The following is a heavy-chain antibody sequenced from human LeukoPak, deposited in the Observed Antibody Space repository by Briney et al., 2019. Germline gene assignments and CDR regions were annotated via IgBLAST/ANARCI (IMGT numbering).Heavy chain of an antibody. D-gene: IGHD3-10*01. J-gene: IGHJ4*02. V-gene: IGHV1-24*01. CDR1: GYTLTELS. CDR2: FDPEDGET. CDR3: ATDNPIITMVRGALDY. Sequence: ASVRVSCKVSGYTLTELSMHWVRQDPGKALEWMGGFDPEDGETIYAQKFQGRVTMTEDTSTDTAYMELSSLRSEDTAVYYCATDNPIITMVRGALDYWGEGTLVTVSS.